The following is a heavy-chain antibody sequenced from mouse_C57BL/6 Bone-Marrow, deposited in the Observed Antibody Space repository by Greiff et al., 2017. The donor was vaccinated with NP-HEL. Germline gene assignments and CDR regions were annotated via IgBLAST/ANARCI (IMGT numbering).Heavy chain of an antibody. J-gene: IGHJ4*01. Sequence: VQLKQSGPELVKPGASVKISCKASGYTFTDYYMNWVKQSHGKSLEWIGDINPNNGGTSYNQKFKGKATLTVDKSSSTAYMELRSLTSEDSAVYYCARRAYYSNIFYAMDYWGQGTSVTVSS. CDR2: INPNNGGT. V-gene: IGHV1-26*01. D-gene: IGHD2-5*01. CDR3: ARRAYYSNIFYAMDY. CDR1: GYTFTDYY.